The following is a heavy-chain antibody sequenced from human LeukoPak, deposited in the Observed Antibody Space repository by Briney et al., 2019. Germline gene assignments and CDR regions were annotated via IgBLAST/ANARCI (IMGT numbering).Heavy chain of an antibody. D-gene: IGHD2-2*01. Sequence: SETLSLTCTVSGGSISSSSYYWGWIRQPPGKGLEWIGSIYYSGSTYYNPSLKSRVTISVDTSKNQFSLKLSSVTAADTAVYYCLGYCSSTSCPRGSYWGQGTLVTVSS. CDR3: LGYCSSTSCPRGSY. CDR1: GGSISSSSYY. V-gene: IGHV4-39*01. J-gene: IGHJ4*02. CDR2: IYYSGST.